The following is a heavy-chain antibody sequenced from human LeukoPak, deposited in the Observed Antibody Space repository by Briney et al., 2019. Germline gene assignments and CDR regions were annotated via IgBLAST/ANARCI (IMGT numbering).Heavy chain of an antibody. V-gene: IGHV3-64*01. CDR2: ISSNGGST. J-gene: IGHJ4*02. D-gene: IGHD5-18*01. CDR1: GFTFSSYA. Sequence: GGSLRLSCAASGFTFSSYAMHWVRQAPGKGLEYVSAISSNGGSTYYANSVKGRFTISRDNSKNTLYLQMGSLRAEDMAAYYCARDRGRGYSYGLISDYWGQGTLVTVSS. CDR3: ARDRGRGYSYGLISDY.